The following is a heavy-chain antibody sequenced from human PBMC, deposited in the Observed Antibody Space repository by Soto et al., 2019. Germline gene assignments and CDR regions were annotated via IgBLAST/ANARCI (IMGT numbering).Heavy chain of an antibody. CDR2: ISYDGSNK. CDR3: AKVERVATTDLDY. D-gene: IGHD5-12*01. CDR1: GFTFSSYG. J-gene: IGHJ4*02. V-gene: IGHV3-30*18. Sequence: PGGSLRLSCAASGFTFSSYGMHWVRQAPGKGLEWVAVISYDGSNKYYADSVKGRFTISRDNSKNTLYLQMNSLRAEDTAVYYCAKVERVATTDLDYWGQGTLVTVSS.